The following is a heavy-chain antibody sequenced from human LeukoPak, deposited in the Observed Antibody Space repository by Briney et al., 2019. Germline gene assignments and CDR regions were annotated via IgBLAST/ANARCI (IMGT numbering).Heavy chain of an antibody. D-gene: IGHD5-18*01. CDR2: IIPIFGIA. V-gene: IGHV1-69*04. CDR1: GGTFSSYA. CDR3: ARTDTHTPDFDY. Sequence: SVKVSCKASGGTFSSYAISWVRQAPGQGLEWMGRIIPIFGIANYAQKFQGRVTITADKSTTTAYMELSSLRSEDTAVYYCARTDTHTPDFDYWGQGTLVTVSS. J-gene: IGHJ4*02.